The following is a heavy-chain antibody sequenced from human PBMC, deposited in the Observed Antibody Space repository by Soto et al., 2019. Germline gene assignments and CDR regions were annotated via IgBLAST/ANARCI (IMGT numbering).Heavy chain of an antibody. J-gene: IGHJ6*02. V-gene: IGHV3-33*01. CDR3: ASAYCGGDCSFIDYYGVDV. CDR1: RFTFSSYG. CDR2: IWYDGDNK. D-gene: IGHD2-21*02. Sequence: SLSLSCVASRFTFSSYGMHWVRQAPGKGLEWVAVIWYDGDNKYYADSVKGRFTISRDNSKNTLYLQMNSLRAEDTAVYYCASAYCGGDCSFIDYYGVDVWGQGTTVTVSS.